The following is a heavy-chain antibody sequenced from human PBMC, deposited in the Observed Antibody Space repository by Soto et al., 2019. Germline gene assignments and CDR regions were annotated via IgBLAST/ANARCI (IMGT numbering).Heavy chain of an antibody. D-gene: IGHD1-26*01. Sequence: SETLSLTCTFSVVSISSGGYYCSWIRQHPGKGLEWIGYIYYSGSTYYNPSLKSRVTISVDTSKNQFSLKLSSVTAADTAVYYCARWGWELDVYHFEYWGQGTLVSVS. CDR1: VVSISSGGYY. CDR3: ARWGWELDVYHFEY. CDR2: IYYSGST. J-gene: IGHJ4*02. V-gene: IGHV4-31*03.